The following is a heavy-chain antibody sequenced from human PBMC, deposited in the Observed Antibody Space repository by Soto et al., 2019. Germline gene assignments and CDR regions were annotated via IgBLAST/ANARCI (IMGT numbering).Heavy chain of an antibody. V-gene: IGHV3-9*01. CDR3: AKDGGYSYGFDY. J-gene: IGHJ4*02. CDR2: ISWNSGSI. CDR1: GFTFDDYA. D-gene: IGHD5-18*01. Sequence: EVQLVESGGGLVQPGRSLRLSGAASGFTFDDYAMHWVRQAPGKGLEWVSGISWNSGSIGYADSVKGRFTISRDNAKNSLYLQMNSLRAEDTALYYCAKDGGYSYGFDYWGQGTLVTVSS.